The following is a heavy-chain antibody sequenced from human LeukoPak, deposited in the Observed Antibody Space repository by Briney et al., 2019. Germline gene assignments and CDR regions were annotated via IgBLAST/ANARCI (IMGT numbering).Heavy chain of an antibody. J-gene: IGHJ4*02. Sequence: GGSLRLSCLASGFTFSSNSMHWVRQAPGKGLEYVSAISSNGDNTYSADSVRGRFTISRDNSKNTLYLQMNSLRAADTAGYYCARESSGGFDNWAQGTLVTVSS. D-gene: IGHD3-3*01. CDR1: GFTFSSNS. CDR2: ISSNGDNT. CDR3: ARESSGGFDN. V-gene: IGHV3-64*04.